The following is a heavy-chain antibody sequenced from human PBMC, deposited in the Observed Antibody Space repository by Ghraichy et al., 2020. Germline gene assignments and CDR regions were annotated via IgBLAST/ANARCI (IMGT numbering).Heavy chain of an antibody. CDR1: GFTFSTYS. V-gene: IGHV3-23*01. Sequence: GGSLRLSCAASGFTFSTYSMTWVRQAPGKGLEWVSAISPRSESSIDADSVRGRFTISRDNSKNTLYLQMDSLRGDDTAVYYCAREASHHHMDVWGNGTTVTVSS. J-gene: IGHJ6*03. D-gene: IGHD1-14*01. CDR2: ISPRSESS. CDR3: AREASHHHMDV.